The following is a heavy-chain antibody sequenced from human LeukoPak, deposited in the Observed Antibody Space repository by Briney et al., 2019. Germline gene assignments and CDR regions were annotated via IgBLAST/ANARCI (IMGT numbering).Heavy chain of an antibody. J-gene: IGHJ4*02. CDR3: ARAPDTAMVGGVYFDY. Sequence: PSETLSLTCAVYGGSFSGYYWSWIRQPPGKGLEWIGEINHSGSTNYNPSLKSRVTISVDTSKNQFSLKLSSVTAADTAVYYCARAPDTAMVGGVYFDYWGQGTLVTVSS. CDR2: INHSGST. V-gene: IGHV4-34*01. CDR1: GGSFSGYY. D-gene: IGHD5-18*01.